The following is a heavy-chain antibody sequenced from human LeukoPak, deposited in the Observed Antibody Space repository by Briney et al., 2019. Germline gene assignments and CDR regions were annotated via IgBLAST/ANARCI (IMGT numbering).Heavy chain of an antibody. J-gene: IGHJ6*03. Sequence: GGSLRLSCAASGFTFSSHWMSWVRQAPGKGLEWVANIKQDGSEKYYVDSVKGRFTISRDNAKNSLYLQMNSLRAEDTAVYYCARDPDYSGSMGTSVGYYYYYMDVWGKGTTVTVSS. V-gene: IGHV3-7*01. D-gene: IGHD2-15*01. CDR1: GFTFSSHW. CDR3: ARDPDYSGSMGTSVGYYYYYMDV. CDR2: IKQDGSEK.